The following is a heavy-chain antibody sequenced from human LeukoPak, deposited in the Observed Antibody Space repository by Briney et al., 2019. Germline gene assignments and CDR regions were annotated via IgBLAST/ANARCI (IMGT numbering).Heavy chain of an antibody. CDR1: GGTFSSYA. J-gene: IGHJ6*03. CDR2: SIPIFGTA. D-gene: IGHD2-2*01. Sequence: ASVKVSCKASGGTFSSYAISWVGQAPGQGLEWMGGSIPIFGTANYAQKFQGRVTITADESTSTAYMQLSSLRSEDTAVYYCARSGYCSSTSCYDYYYYYMDVWGKGTTVTISS. CDR3: ARSGYCSSTSCYDYYYYYMDV. V-gene: IGHV1-69*13.